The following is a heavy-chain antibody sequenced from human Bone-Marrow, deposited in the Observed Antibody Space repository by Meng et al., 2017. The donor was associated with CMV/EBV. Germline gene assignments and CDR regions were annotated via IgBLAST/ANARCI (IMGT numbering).Heavy chain of an antibody. CDR1: GGSLSGYY. V-gene: IGHV4-34*01. J-gene: IGHJ4*02. D-gene: IGHD2-21*01. CDR2: VSHRGST. Sequence: SQTLSLTCAVSGGSLSGYYWTWIRQPPGKGLEWIGEVSHRGSTNYNPSLKSRVTMSVDTSKNQFSLKLTSVTAADTALYYCARIPLKWGGPGEGWVQGTLLSFSS. CDR3: ARIPLKWGGPGEG.